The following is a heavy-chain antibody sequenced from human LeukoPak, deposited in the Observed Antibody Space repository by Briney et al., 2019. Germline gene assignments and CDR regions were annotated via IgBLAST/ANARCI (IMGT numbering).Heavy chain of an antibody. Sequence: PGGSLRLSCAASGFTVSNNYMNWVRQAPGKGLEWVSVIYSGGDTFYADSMKGRFTISRDNSKNTLYLQMNSLRADDTAVYYCTGGAPAGGKLDYWGQGTLVTVSS. CDR1: GFTVSNNY. J-gene: IGHJ4*02. D-gene: IGHD4-23*01. CDR2: IYSGGDT. CDR3: TGGAPAGGKLDY. V-gene: IGHV3-66*01.